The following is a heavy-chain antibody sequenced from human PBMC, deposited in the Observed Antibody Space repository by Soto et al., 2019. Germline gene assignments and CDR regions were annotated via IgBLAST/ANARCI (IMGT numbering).Heavy chain of an antibody. D-gene: IGHD2-15*01. CDR3: ARAPRSIGYCSGGSCPHFDY. Sequence: ASVKVSCKASGSTFTGYYMHLVRQAPGQGLEWMGWINPNSGGTNYAQKFQGWVTMTRDTSISTAYMELSRLRSDDTAVYYCARAPRSIGYCSGGSCPHFDYWGQGTLVTVSS. CDR2: INPNSGGT. J-gene: IGHJ4*02. V-gene: IGHV1-2*04. CDR1: GSTFTGYY.